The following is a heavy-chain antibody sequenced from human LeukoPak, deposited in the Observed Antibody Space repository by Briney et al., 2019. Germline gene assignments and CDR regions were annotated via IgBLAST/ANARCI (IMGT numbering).Heavy chain of an antibody. J-gene: IGHJ4*02. CDR3: AVLAAYFDY. V-gene: IGHV3-48*03. CDR2: ISSSGSTI. Sequence: GGSLRLSCAASGFTFSSYEMNWVRQAPGKGLEWVSYISSSGSTIYYADSVKGRFTISRDNAKNSLYLQMNSLRAEDTAVYYRAVLAAYFDYWGQGTLVTVSS. CDR1: GFTFSSYE.